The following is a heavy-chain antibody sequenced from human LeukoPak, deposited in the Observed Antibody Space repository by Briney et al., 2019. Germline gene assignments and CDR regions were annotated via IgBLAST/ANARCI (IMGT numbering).Heavy chain of an antibody. V-gene: IGHV4-59*01. CDR1: GGSISSYY. CDR3: ARASQGNVFRGVYYFDY. Sequence: SETLSLTCTVSGGSISSYYWSWIRQPPGKGLEWIGYIYYSGSTNYNPSFKSRVTISVDTSKNQFSLKLSSVTAADTAVYYCARASQGNVFRGVYYFDYWGQGTLVTVSS. D-gene: IGHD2-8*01. J-gene: IGHJ4*02. CDR2: IYYSGST.